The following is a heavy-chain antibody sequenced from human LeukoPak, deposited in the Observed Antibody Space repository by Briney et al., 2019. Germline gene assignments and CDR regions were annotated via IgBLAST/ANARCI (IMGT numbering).Heavy chain of an antibody. CDR3: ARGFYRDFWSGYYFDY. CDR2: IIPIFGTA. J-gene: IGHJ4*02. CDR1: GGTFSSYA. V-gene: IGHV1-69*13. Sequence: SVTVSCKASGGTFSSYAISWVRQAPGQGLEWMGGIIPIFGTANYAQKFQGRVTITADESTSTAYMELSSLRSEDTAVYYCARGFYRDFWSGYYFDYWGQGTLVTVSS. D-gene: IGHD3-3*01.